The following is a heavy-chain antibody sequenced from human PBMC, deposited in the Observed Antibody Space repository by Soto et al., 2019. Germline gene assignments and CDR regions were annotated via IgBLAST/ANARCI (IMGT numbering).Heavy chain of an antibody. J-gene: IGHJ5*02. V-gene: IGHV1-18*01. CDR2: ISAYNGNT. CDR3: ARVLQIADRFAKSPRKPVFDP. CDR1: GYTFTSYG. D-gene: IGHD2-21*01. Sequence: QVQLVQSGAEVKKPGASVKVSCKASGYTFTSYGISWVRQAPGQGLEWMGWISAYNGNTNYAQKLQGRVTMTTDTSTSTAYMELRSLRSDDTAVYYCARVLQIADRFAKSPRKPVFDPWVQGTLVTVSS.